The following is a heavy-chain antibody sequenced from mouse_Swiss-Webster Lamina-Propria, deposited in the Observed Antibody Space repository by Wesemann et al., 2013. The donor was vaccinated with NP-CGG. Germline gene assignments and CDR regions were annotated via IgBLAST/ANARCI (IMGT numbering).Heavy chain of an antibody. CDR2: IWWDDDK. V-gene: IGHV8-8*01. Sequence: LEWLAHIWWDDDKYYNPALKSRLTISKDTSKNQVFLKIANVDTADTATYYCARIAQLTPFDYWGQGTTLTVSS. CDR3: ARIAQLTPFDY. D-gene: IGHD3-3*01. J-gene: IGHJ2*01.